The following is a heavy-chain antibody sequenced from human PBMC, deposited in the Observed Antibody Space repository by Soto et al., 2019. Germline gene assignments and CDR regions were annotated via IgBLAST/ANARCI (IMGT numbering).Heavy chain of an antibody. CDR3: VKDGIRGIHIDK. Sequence: PGGSLRLSCTASGFTLSSYPMIWVRQTPGKGLQWVASVSVDPGNTYYADSVKGRFTISRDNSIYTLYLHMNNVTAEDTAIYYCVKDGIRGIHIDKWGQGTLVTVSS. CDR1: GFTLSSYP. CDR2: VSVDPGNT. V-gene: IGHV3-23*01. J-gene: IGHJ4*02.